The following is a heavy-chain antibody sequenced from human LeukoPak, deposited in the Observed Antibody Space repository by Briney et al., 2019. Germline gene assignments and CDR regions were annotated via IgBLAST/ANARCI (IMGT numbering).Heavy chain of an antibody. CDR3: ARDRDSSGHFDY. CDR1: GGTFSSYA. J-gene: IGHJ4*02. D-gene: IGHD3-22*01. V-gene: IGHV1-69*06. CDR2: IIPIFGTA. Sequence: SVKVSCKASGGTFSSYAISWVRQAPGQGLEWMGGIIPIFGTANYAQKFQGRVTITADKSTSTAYMELSSLRSEDTAVYYCARDRDSSGHFDYWGQGTLVTVSS.